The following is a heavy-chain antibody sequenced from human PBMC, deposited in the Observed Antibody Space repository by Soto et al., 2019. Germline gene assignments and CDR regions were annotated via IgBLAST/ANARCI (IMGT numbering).Heavy chain of an antibody. Sequence: PSETLSLTCTVSGGSISSYYWSWIRQPPGKGLEWIGYIYYSGSTNYNPSPKSRVTIPVDTSKNQFSLKLSSVTAADTAVYYCARLAYYYDSSGYYSGGFDYWGQGTLVTVSS. V-gene: IGHV4-59*08. D-gene: IGHD3-22*01. CDR3: ARLAYYYDSSGYYSGGFDY. J-gene: IGHJ4*02. CDR1: GGSISSYY. CDR2: IYYSGST.